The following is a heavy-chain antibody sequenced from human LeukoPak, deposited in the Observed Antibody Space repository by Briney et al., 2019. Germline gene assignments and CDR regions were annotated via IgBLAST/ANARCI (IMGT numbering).Heavy chain of an antibody. Sequence: GGSLRLSCAASGFTFSSNSMNWVRQAPGKGLEWVSSISTSSSYRYYADSVNVRFTITRDNANNSLYLQMNSLRAEDTAVYFCARGSVVVAATDNWFDPWGQGTLVTVSS. J-gene: IGHJ5*02. CDR2: ISTSSSYR. CDR3: ARGSVVVAATDNWFDP. CDR1: GFTFSSNS. D-gene: IGHD2-15*01. V-gene: IGHV3-21*01.